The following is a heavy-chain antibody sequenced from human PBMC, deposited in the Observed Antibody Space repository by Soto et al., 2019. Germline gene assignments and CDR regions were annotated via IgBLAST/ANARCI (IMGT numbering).Heavy chain of an antibody. Sequence: QVQLVQSGADVKEPGASVKVSCKASGYSFTDYYMHWVRQAPGQGLEWMGIINPSGGSATYEQKFQGRVTMTRDTSTSTVYMELSSLRSGDTAVYYCARERYYDILTGYWYYYGMDVWGQGTTVTVTS. CDR3: ARERYYDILTGYWYYYGMDV. CDR2: INPSGGSA. D-gene: IGHD3-9*01. J-gene: IGHJ6*02. V-gene: IGHV1-46*01. CDR1: GYSFTDYY.